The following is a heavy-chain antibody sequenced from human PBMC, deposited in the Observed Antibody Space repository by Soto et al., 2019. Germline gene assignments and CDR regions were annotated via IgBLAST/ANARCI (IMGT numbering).Heavy chain of an antibody. V-gene: IGHV1-69*13. CDR2: IIPIFGTA. CDR1: GGTCSRYA. D-gene: IGHD6-19*01. Sequence: SVKVSCKASGGTCSRYAISWLRQAPGQGLEWMGGIIPIFGTANYAQKFQGRVTITADESTSTAYMELSSLRSEDTAVYYCARDHPVAGHVWGQGTLVTVSS. CDR3: ARDHPVAGHV. J-gene: IGHJ4*02.